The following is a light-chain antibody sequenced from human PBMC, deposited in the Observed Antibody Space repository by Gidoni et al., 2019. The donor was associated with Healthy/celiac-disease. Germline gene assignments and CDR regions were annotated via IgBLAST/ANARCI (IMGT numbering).Light chain of an antibody. CDR3: QQYGNSPWT. V-gene: IGKV3-20*01. CDR1: QSVSSSY. CDR2: GAS. Sequence: EIVLTQSPGTLSLSPGERATLSCRASQSVSSSYLAWYQQKPGQAPSLLIYGASSRATGIPDRFSGSGSGTDFTLTISRLEPEDFAVYYCQQYGNSPWTFXQXTKVEIK. J-gene: IGKJ1*01.